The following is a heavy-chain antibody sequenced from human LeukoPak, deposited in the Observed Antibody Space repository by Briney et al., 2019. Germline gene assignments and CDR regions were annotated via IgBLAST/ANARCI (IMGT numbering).Heavy chain of an antibody. Sequence: SETLSLTCTVSGGSISSYYWNWLRQPPGKGLEWIGYIYNSGSTNYNPSLKSRVTISVDTSKNQFSLKLSSVTAADTAVYYCARDHSGGYYIYDYWGQGTLVTVSS. CDR2: IYNSGST. CDR1: GGSISSYY. V-gene: IGHV4-59*01. CDR3: ARDHSGGYYIYDY. D-gene: IGHD3-22*01. J-gene: IGHJ4*02.